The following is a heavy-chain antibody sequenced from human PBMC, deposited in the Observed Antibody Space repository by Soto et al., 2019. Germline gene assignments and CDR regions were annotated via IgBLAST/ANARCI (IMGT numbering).Heavy chain of an antibody. CDR1: GFTFSNYA. CDR3: AKKYYFGSGSYVFYSDY. CDR2: MSGTAGNT. Sequence: EVQLLESGGGSVQPGGSLRLSCAASGFTFSNYAMTWVRQAPGKGLEWVSTMSGTAGNTYYADSVKGRFTISRDNSKNTLYLQMNSLRAEDTAVYYCAKKYYFGSGSYVFYSDYWGQGTLVTVSS. V-gene: IGHV3-23*01. D-gene: IGHD3-10*01. J-gene: IGHJ4*02.